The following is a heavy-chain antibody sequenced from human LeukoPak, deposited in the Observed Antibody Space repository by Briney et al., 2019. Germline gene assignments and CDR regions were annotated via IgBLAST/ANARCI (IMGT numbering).Heavy chain of an antibody. J-gene: IGHJ4*02. V-gene: IGHV4-34*01. Sequence: SETLSLTCAVYGGSFSGYYWSWIRQSPGKGLEWIGEINHSGSTNYNPPLKGRVTISVDTSKNHFSLNLNSVTAADTAVYYCARGSYDSSGYYYGLVFDYWGQGTLVTVSS. CDR3: ARGSYDSSGYYYGLVFDY. CDR2: INHSGST. D-gene: IGHD3-22*01. CDR1: GGSFSGYY.